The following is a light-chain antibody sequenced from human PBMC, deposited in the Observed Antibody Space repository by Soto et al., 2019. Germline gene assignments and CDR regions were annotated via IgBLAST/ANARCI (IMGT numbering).Light chain of an antibody. CDR1: QSISSW. Sequence: DIQMTQSPSTLSASVGDRVTITCRASQSISSWLAWYQQKPGKAPKLLIYKESSLDSGVPSRFSGSVSETEFTLTISSLQHDDIATYYCQQYNSYPTFGQGTKLEIK. V-gene: IGKV1-5*03. CDR2: KES. CDR3: QQYNSYPT. J-gene: IGKJ2*01.